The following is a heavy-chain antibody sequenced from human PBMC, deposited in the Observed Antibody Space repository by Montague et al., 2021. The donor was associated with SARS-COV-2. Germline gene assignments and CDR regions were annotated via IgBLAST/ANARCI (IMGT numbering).Heavy chain of an antibody. J-gene: IGHJ4*02. Sequence: SETLSLTCAVSGGPISTYNWTWIRQSPGKGLEWLGQISYSGSTNYNPSLKSRVTISVDTAKNQFSLKLTSVTVADTAVYYCTRGAPVYWGQGTLVTVSS. CDR1: GGPISTYN. V-gene: IGHV4-34*01. CDR3: TRGAPVY. CDR2: ISYSGST.